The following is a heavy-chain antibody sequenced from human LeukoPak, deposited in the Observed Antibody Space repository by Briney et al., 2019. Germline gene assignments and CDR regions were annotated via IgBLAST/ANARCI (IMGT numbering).Heavy chain of an antibody. CDR2: ISYDGSNK. CDR3: ARGVVPAAYYYYGMDV. Sequence: GRSLRLSCAASGFTFSSYAMHWVRQAPGKGLEWVAVISYDGSNKYYADSVKGRFTISRDNSKNTLYLQMNSMRAEDTAVYYWARGVVPAAYYYYGMDVWGKGTTVTVSS. D-gene: IGHD2-2*01. CDR1: GFTFSSYA. V-gene: IGHV3-30*04. J-gene: IGHJ6*04.